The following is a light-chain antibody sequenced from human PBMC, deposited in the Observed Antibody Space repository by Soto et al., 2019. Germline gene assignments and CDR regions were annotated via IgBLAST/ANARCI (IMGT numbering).Light chain of an antibody. Sequence: EIVLTQSPDTLSLSPGERATLSCRASQNVRSNYLAWFQQKPGQAPRLLIYGISSRATGIPDRFSGSGSGTDFTLTISRLEHEDFAVFYCHQYGDSPKTFGQGTKVEVK. CDR1: QNVRSNY. J-gene: IGKJ1*01. CDR3: HQYGDSPKT. CDR2: GIS. V-gene: IGKV3-20*01.